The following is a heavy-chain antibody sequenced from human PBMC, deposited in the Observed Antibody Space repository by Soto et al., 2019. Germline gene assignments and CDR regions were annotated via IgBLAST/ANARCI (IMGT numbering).Heavy chain of an antibody. CDR3: TRETSSGYDY. J-gene: IGHJ4*02. V-gene: IGHV3-49*03. CDR1: GLTFGDYA. D-gene: IGHD6-19*01. Sequence: GGSLRLSCTASGLTFGDYAVSWFRQAPGKGLEWVGFIRTKAYGGTTEYAASVKGRFTISRDDSKSIAYLQMNSPKTEDTALYYCTRETSSGYDYWGKGTLVTVSS. CDR2: IRTKAYGGTT.